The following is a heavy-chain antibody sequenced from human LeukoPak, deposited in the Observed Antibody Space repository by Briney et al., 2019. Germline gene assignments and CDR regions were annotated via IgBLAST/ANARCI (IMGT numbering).Heavy chain of an antibody. V-gene: IGHV3-30-3*01. J-gene: IGHJ4*02. CDR2: ISYDGSNK. CDR3: ARDLGTAMVLASFDY. Sequence: AGGSLRLSCAASGFTFSSYAMHWVRQAPGKGLEWVAVISYDGSNKYYADSVKGRFTISRDNSKNTLYLQMNSLRAEDTAVYYCARDLGTAMVLASFDYWGQGTLVAVSS. CDR1: GFTFSSYA. D-gene: IGHD5-18*01.